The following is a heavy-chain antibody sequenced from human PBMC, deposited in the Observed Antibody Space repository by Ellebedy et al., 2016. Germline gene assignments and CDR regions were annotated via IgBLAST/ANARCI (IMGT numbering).Heavy chain of an antibody. CDR2: IYYSGST. V-gene: IGHV4-30-2*01. D-gene: IGHD4-23*01. CDR3: ARDGNHYPLGFDP. J-gene: IGHJ5*02. CDR1: GDSISSGGYS. Sequence: SETLSLXCAVSGDSISSGGYSWTWIRQPPGKGLEWIGYIYYSGSTYYNPSLKSRVTMSVDRSKSQFSLKLSSVTAADTAVYYCARDGNHYPLGFDPWGQGTLVTVSS.